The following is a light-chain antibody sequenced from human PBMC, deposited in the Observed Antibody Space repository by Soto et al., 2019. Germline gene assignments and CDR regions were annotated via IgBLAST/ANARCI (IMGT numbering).Light chain of an antibody. J-gene: IGLJ1*01. CDR2: EVS. V-gene: IGLV2-14*01. CDR3: SSYTSSSTPYV. CDR1: SGDVGGYNY. Sequence: QSVLTQPASASGSPGQSITISCTGTSGDVGGYNYVSWYQQHPGKAPKLMIYEVSNRPSGVSNRFSGSKSGNTASLTISGLQAEDEADYYCSSYTSSSTPYVFGTGTKVTVL.